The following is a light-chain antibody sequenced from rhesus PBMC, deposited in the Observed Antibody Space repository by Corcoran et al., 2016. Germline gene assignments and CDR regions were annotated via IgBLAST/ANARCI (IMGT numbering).Light chain of an antibody. CDR3: LQTKSYPFT. Sequence: DIQMTQSPSSLSASVGDTVTITCRASQVISRYLTWFQQKPGKAPKLLIYDASTLESGVPSRFSASGSGTDFTLTISRLQPEDFAAYYCLQTKSYPFTFGPGTKLDFK. J-gene: IGKJ3*01. V-gene: IGKV1-28*02. CDR1: QVISRY. CDR2: DAS.